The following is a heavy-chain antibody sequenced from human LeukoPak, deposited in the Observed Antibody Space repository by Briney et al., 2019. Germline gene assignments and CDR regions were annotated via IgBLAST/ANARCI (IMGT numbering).Heavy chain of an antibody. CDR3: SRESGAFCPFGY. CDR1: GGSFSGYY. V-gene: IGHV4-34*01. J-gene: IGHJ4*02. D-gene: IGHD1-26*01. Sequence: SETLSLTCAVYGGSFSGYYWSWIRKPPGKGLEWIGEINHSGSTNYNPSLKSRVTISVDTSKNQFSLKLSSVTAADTAIYYCSRESGAFCPFGYWGQGTLVIVPS. CDR2: INHSGST.